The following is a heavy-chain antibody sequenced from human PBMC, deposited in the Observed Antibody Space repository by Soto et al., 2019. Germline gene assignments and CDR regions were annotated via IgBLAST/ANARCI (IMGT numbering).Heavy chain of an antibody. CDR3: ARDLPITTSGSATGAQPNDY. Sequence: GGSLRLSCAASGFTFSSYAMSWVRQAPGKALEWVSAISGSGCSTYYADSVKGRFTISRDNAKNSLYLQMNSLRAEDTAVYYCARDLPITTSGSATGAQPNDYWGQGTLVTVSS. D-gene: IGHD2-8*02. J-gene: IGHJ4*02. V-gene: IGHV3-23*01. CDR2: ISGSGCST. CDR1: GFTFSSYA.